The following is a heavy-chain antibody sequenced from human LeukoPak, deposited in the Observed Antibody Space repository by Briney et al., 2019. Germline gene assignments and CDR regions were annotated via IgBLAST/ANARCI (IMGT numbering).Heavy chain of an antibody. D-gene: IGHD1-26*01. CDR3: ASRYIVGATTFDY. J-gene: IGHJ4*02. Sequence: ASVKVSCKASGYTFTNYGISWVRQAPGQGLEGMGWISAYNGNTNYAHQLQGRVTMTTDASTRTAYMELRSLRSDDTAGYYCASRYIVGATTFDYWGQGTLVTVSS. CDR1: GYTFTNYG. V-gene: IGHV1-18*01. CDR2: ISAYNGNT.